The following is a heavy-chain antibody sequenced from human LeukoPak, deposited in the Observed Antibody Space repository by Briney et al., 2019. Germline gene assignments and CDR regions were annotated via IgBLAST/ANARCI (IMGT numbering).Heavy chain of an antibody. CDR3: AKDPMVRGVIRY. J-gene: IGHJ4*02. CDR2: ISGSGSNT. V-gene: IGHV3-23*01. D-gene: IGHD3-10*01. CDR1: GFTFSSYG. Sequence: PGGSLRLSCVVSGFTFSSYGMSWVRQAPGKGLEWVSGISGSGSNTYYADSVKGRFTISRDNSKNTLYLQMNSLRAEDTAVYYCAKDPMVRGVIRYWGQGTLVTVSS.